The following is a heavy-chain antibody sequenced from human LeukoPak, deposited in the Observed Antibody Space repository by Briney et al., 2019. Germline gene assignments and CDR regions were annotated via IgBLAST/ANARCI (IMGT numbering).Heavy chain of an antibody. CDR3: ARPAVLGAYLRGAYYFDS. CDR1: GFTFSNYG. V-gene: IGHV3-33*01. J-gene: IGHJ4*02. D-gene: IGHD3-16*01. Sequence: GRSLRLSCAASGFTFSNYGMHWVRQAPGKGLEWVAVIWYDGSDKYHADSVKGRFTISRDNSKNTLYLQMNNLRVEDTAVYYCARPAVLGAYLRGAYYFDSWGQGTLVTVSS. CDR2: IWYDGSDK.